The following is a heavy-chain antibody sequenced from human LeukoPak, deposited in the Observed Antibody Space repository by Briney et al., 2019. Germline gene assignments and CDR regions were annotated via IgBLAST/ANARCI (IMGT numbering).Heavy chain of an antibody. D-gene: IGHD3-22*01. Sequence: SETLSLTCTVSGGSISSSSYYWGWIRQPPGKGLEWIGNIYYSGNTYYNPSLKSRVTISVDTSKNQFSLKLSSVTVADTAVYYCARTNYYDSSGSFDYWGQGTLVTVSS. J-gene: IGHJ4*02. CDR2: IYYSGNT. V-gene: IGHV4-39*01. CDR1: GGSISSSSYY. CDR3: ARTNYYDSSGSFDY.